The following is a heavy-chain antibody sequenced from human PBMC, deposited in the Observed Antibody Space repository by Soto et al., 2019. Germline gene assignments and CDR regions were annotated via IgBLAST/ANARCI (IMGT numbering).Heavy chain of an antibody. CDR3: ARDLSRGITMIGLEIRY. Sequence: GGSLRLSCAASGFTFSTYAMHWVRRAPGKGLEVVAIISYDEAKKYYAESVRGRFTISRDNSKNTLFLQMNSLRPEDTAVYYCARDLSRGITMIGLEIRYWGQGSLVTVSS. J-gene: IGHJ4*02. V-gene: IGHV3-30-3*01. CDR1: GFTFSTYA. D-gene: IGHD3-22*01. CDR2: ISYDEAKK.